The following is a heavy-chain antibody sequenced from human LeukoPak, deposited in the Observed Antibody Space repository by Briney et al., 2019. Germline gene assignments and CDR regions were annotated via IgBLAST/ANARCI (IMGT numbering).Heavy chain of an antibody. CDR1: GGSISSGGYS. Sequence: PSETLSLTCAVSGGSISSGGYSWSWIRQPPGKGLEWIGYIYHSGSTYYNPSLKSRVTISVDTSKTQFSLKLSSVTAADTAVYYCARGMVRPPFDYWGQGTLVTVSS. D-gene: IGHD3-10*01. CDR3: ARGMVRPPFDY. CDR2: IYHSGST. V-gene: IGHV4-30-2*01. J-gene: IGHJ4*02.